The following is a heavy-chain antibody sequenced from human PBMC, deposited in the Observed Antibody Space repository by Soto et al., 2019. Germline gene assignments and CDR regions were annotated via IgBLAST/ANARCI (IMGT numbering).Heavy chain of an antibody. CDR3: ARGFCSGATCYSGDS. Sequence: VQLVESGGCLVQPGGSLRLSCAASGFTFSDHYMDWVRQAPGKGLEWVGRVRHKANRYITDYAASVKGRFTISRDDSKNSLFLQMNSLKTEDTAVYYCARGFCSGATCYSGDSWGQGTLVTVSS. CDR1: GFTFSDHY. J-gene: IGHJ4*02. V-gene: IGHV3-72*01. CDR2: VRHKANRYIT. D-gene: IGHD2-15*01.